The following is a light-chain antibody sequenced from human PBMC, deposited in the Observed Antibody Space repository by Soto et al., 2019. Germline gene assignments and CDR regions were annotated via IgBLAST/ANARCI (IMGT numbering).Light chain of an antibody. J-gene: IGKJ1*01. Sequence: EIVLTQSPGTLSLSPGERATLSCRASQSVGSSHLAWYQQKPGQAPRLLIYSASRRATGFPARFSGSGSGTDFTLTISSLQSEDFAVYYCQQYDNWPWTFGQGTKVDIK. CDR2: SAS. CDR1: QSVGSSH. V-gene: IGKV3-20*01. CDR3: QQYDNWPWT.